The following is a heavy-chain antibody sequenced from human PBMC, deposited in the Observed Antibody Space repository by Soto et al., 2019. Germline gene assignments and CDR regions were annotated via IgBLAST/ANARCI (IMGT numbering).Heavy chain of an antibody. J-gene: IGHJ4*02. Sequence: SGGDLVQPGGSLRLSCAASGFTFDKYSMNWVRQVPGKGLEWISYISSTANTINYADSVRGRFTISRDNAANSLYLQMDTLRDDDTAVYYCARLFSSSRSFVYWGQGTPVTVS. CDR1: GFTFDKYS. V-gene: IGHV3-48*02. D-gene: IGHD6-19*01. CDR3: ARLFSSSRSFVY. CDR2: ISSTANTI.